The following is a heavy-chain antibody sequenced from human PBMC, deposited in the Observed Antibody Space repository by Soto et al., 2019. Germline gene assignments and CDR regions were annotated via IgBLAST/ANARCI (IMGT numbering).Heavy chain of an antibody. CDR3: ARGQVVAAQY. D-gene: IGHD2-15*01. V-gene: IGHV4-30-2*01. CDR1: GGSISSGGYC. Sequence: QLQLQESGSGLVKPSQTLSLTCAVSGGSISSGGYCWGWMRQPPGRGLEWIGYIYHSGSTYYNPSLKSRVTISVDRSKNQFSLKLRSVTAADTAVYYWARGQVVAAQYWGQGTLVTDSS. CDR2: IYHSGST. J-gene: IGHJ4*02.